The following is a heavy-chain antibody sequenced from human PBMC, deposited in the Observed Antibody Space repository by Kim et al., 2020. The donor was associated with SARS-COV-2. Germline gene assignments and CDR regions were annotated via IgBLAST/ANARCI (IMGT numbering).Heavy chain of an antibody. V-gene: IGHV3-23*01. J-gene: IGHJ4*02. D-gene: IGHD1-26*01. CDR3: AKHLWLVGATMGYYFDY. Sequence: GGSLRLPCAASGFTFSSYAMSWVRQAPGKGLEWVSAISGSGGSTYYADSVKGRFTISRDNSKNTLYLQMNSLRAEDTAVYYCAKHLWLVGATMGYYFDYWGQGTLVTVSS. CDR2: ISGSGGST. CDR1: GFTFSSYA.